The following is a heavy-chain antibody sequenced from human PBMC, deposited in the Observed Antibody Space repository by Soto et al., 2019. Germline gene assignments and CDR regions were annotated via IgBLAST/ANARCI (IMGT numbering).Heavy chain of an antibody. J-gene: IGHJ6*03. CDR3: AKAAVLLWFGEPRKRGYYYYMDV. Sequence: EVQLLESGGGLVQPGGSLRLSCAASGFTFSSYAMSWVRQAPGKGLEWVSAISGSGGSTYYADSVKGRFTISRDNSKKTMYLQMNSLRAEDTAVYYCAKAAVLLWFGEPRKRGYYYYMDVWGKGTTVTVSS. D-gene: IGHD3-10*01. V-gene: IGHV3-23*01. CDR1: GFTFSSYA. CDR2: ISGSGGST.